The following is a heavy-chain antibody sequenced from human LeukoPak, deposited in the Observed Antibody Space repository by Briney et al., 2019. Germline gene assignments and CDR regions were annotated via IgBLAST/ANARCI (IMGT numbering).Heavy chain of an antibody. CDR1: GYTFTSYG. CDR2: INAGNGNT. V-gene: IGHV1-3*01. J-gene: IGHJ6*02. D-gene: IGHD6-19*01. Sequence: ASVKVSCKASGYTFTSYGISWVRQAPGQGLEWMGWINAGNGNTKYSQKFQGRVTITRDTSASTAYMELSSLRSEDTAVYYCASGPVADYYYYYGMDVWGQGTTVTVSS. CDR3: ASGPVADYYYYYGMDV.